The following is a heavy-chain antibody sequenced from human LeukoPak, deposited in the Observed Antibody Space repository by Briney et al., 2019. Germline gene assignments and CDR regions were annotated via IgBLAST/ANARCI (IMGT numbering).Heavy chain of an antibody. Sequence: SETLSLTCTVSGGSISSYYWSWIRQPPGKGLEWVGYIYYSGSTNYNPSLKSRVTISVDTSKNQFSLKLSSVTAADTAVYYCARDPAMTGFWFFDAFDIWGQGTMVTVSS. V-gene: IGHV4-59*01. J-gene: IGHJ3*02. CDR2: IYYSGST. D-gene: IGHD3-9*01. CDR1: GGSISSYY. CDR3: ARDPAMTGFWFFDAFDI.